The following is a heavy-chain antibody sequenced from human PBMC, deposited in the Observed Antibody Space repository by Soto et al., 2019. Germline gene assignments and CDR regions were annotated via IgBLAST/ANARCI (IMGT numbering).Heavy chain of an antibody. CDR3: ARPHQYCSSTSCYGFDP. J-gene: IGHJ5*02. V-gene: IGHV1-46*03. CDR2: INPSGGST. Sequence: QVQLVQSGAEVKKPGASVKVSCKASGYTFTSYYMHWVRQAPGQGLEWMGIINPSGGSTSYAQKFQGRVTMTRDTSTSTVYMELSSLRSEDTAVYYCARPHQYCSSTSCYGFDPWGQGTLVTVSS. CDR1: GYTFTSYY. D-gene: IGHD2-2*01.